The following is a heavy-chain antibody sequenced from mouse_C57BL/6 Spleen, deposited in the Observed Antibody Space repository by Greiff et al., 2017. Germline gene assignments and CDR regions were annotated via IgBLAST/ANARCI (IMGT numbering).Heavy chain of an antibody. Sequence: EVQLVESGGGLVQPKGSLKLSCAASGFSFNTYAMNWVRQAPGKGLEWVARIRSKSNNYATYYADSVKDRFTISRDDSESMLYLQMNNLKTEDTAMYYCVRTGDYDYAMDYWGQGTSVTVSS. CDR2: IRSKSNNYAT. J-gene: IGHJ4*01. V-gene: IGHV10-1*01. CDR1: GFSFNTYA. CDR3: VRTGDYDYAMDY. D-gene: IGHD2-4*01.